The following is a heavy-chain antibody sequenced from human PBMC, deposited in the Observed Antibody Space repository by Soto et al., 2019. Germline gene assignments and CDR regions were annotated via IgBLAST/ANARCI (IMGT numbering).Heavy chain of an antibody. CDR2: ISGYNGDT. Sequence: QGQLVQSGPEVKKPGASVKVSCKTSGYTFSRYGISWVRQAPGQGLEWMGWISGYNGDTNYAQKVQGRVTMTIDTSTYTASMELRSLTSDDTPIYYCAKNGQPPYYYYGMDVWGQGTTVTVSS. D-gene: IGHD2-8*01. V-gene: IGHV1-18*01. J-gene: IGHJ6*02. CDR3: AKNGQPPYYYYGMDV. CDR1: GYTFSRYG.